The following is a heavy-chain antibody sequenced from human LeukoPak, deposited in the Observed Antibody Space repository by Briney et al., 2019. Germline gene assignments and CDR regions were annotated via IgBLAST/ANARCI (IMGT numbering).Heavy chain of an antibody. CDR3: ARVGDSSTWSKDFDY. D-gene: IGHD6-13*01. V-gene: IGHV3-21*01. CDR2: INSMNNYI. CDR1: GFTFGSYG. J-gene: IGHJ4*02. Sequence: GGSLRLSCAASGFTFGSYGMNWVRQAPGKGLEWVSSINSMNNYIFYADSVKGRFTISRDNAKYSLYLQMNSLRAEDTAVYYCARVGDSSTWSKDFDYWGQGTLVTVSS.